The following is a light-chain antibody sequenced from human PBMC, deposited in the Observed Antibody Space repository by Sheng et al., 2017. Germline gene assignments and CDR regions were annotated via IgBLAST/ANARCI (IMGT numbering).Light chain of an antibody. V-gene: IGKV3-11*01. J-gene: IGKJ4*01. Sequence: DIVLTQSPATVSLSPGERATLSCRAGQSITTYLAWYQQKPGQAPRLLIYDASNRASGIPARFSGSGSGTDFTLTISSLEPEDFAVYYCQQRSNRPLTFGGGTKVEIK. CDR1: QSITTY. CDR3: QQRSNRPLT. CDR2: DAS.